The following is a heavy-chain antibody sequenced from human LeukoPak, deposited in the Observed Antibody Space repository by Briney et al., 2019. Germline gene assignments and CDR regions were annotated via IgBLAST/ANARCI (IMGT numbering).Heavy chain of an antibody. J-gene: IGHJ4*02. CDR1: GGTFSSYA. D-gene: IGHD4-23*01. Sequence: SVKVSCKASGGTFSSYAISWVRQAPGQGLEWMGRIIPILGIANYAQKFQGRVTITADKSTSTAYMELSSLRSEDTAVYYCARVGDYGGNSRYDYWGQGTLVTVSS. CDR2: IIPILGIA. CDR3: ARVGDYGGNSRYDY. V-gene: IGHV1-69*04.